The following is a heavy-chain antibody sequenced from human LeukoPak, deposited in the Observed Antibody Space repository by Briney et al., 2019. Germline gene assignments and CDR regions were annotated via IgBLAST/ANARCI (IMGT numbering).Heavy chain of an antibody. CDR2: INAGNGNT. D-gene: IGHD3-10*01. Sequence: ASVKVSCKASGYTFTSYAMQWVRQAPGQRLEWMGWINAGNGNTKYSQKFQGRVTITRDTSASTAYMELSSLRSEDTAVYYCARYGQKGRFDYWGQGTLVTVSS. V-gene: IGHV1-3*01. CDR1: GYTFTSYA. CDR3: ARYGQKGRFDY. J-gene: IGHJ4*02.